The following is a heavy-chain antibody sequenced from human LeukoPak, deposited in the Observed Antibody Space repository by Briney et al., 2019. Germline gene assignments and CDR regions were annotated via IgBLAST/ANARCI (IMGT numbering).Heavy chain of an antibody. CDR3: ARRRDYYGSGKRADAFDI. CDR1: GGSFSAYY. Sequence: PSETLSLTCAVYGGSFSAYYWSWIRQPPGKGLEWIGEIYHTGSTNYNPSFKSRVTISVDTSKNQFSLKLSSVTAADTAVYYCARRRDYYGSGKRADAFDIWGQGTMVTVSS. V-gene: IGHV4-34*01. CDR2: IYHTGST. J-gene: IGHJ3*02. D-gene: IGHD3-10*01.